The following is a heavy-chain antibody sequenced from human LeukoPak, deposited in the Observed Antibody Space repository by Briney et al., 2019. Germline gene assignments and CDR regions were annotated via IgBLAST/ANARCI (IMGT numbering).Heavy chain of an antibody. Sequence: SKTLSLTCAVYGGSFSGYYWSWIRQPPGKGLEWIGEINHSGSINYNPSLKSRVTISVDTSKNQFSLKLSSVTAADTAVYYCARGPGIGITMVRGVIIPFDYWGQGTLVTVSS. J-gene: IGHJ4*02. D-gene: IGHD3-10*01. CDR2: INHSGSI. V-gene: IGHV4-34*01. CDR1: GGSFSGYY. CDR3: ARGPGIGITMVRGVIIPFDY.